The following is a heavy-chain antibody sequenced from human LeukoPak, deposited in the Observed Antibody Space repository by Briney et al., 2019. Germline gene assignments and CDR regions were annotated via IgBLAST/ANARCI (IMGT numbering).Heavy chain of an antibody. J-gene: IGHJ4*02. D-gene: IGHD6-13*01. CDR1: GGSISSSSYY. Sequence: PSETLSLTCTVSGGSISSSSYYWGWIRQPPGKGLEWIGSIYYSGSTYYNPSLKSRVTISVDTSKNQFSLKLSSVTAADTAVYYCARLSKGQLVYFDYWGQGTLVTVSS. CDR2: IYYSGST. CDR3: ARLSKGQLVYFDY. V-gene: IGHV4-39*01.